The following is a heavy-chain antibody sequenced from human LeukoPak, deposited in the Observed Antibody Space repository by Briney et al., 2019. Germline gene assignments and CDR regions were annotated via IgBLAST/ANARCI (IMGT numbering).Heavy chain of an antibody. J-gene: IGHJ4*02. CDR2: IYYSGST. CDR1: GGSFSGHF. CDR3: ARGRTGLDY. D-gene: IGHD7-27*01. Sequence: SETLSLTCTVSGGSFSGHFWTWIRQPPGKGLEWIGYIYYSGSTNYNPSLKSRVTISVDTSKNQFSLKLSSVTAADTAVYYCARGRTGLDYWGQGTLVTVSS. V-gene: IGHV4-59*11.